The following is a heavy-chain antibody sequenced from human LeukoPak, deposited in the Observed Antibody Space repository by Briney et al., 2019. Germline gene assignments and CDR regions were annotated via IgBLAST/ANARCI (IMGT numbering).Heavy chain of an antibody. CDR2: IRYDGSNK. CDR1: GFTFSSYG. Sequence: PGGSLRLSCAASGFTFSSYGMHWVRQAPGKGLEWVAFIRYDGSNKYYADSVKGRFTISRDNSKNTLYLQMNSLRAEDTAVYYCAKDGGGEYCSSTSCHINGEFGYWGQGTLVTVSS. D-gene: IGHD2-2*01. V-gene: IGHV3-30*02. J-gene: IGHJ4*02. CDR3: AKDGGGEYCSSTSCHINGEFGY.